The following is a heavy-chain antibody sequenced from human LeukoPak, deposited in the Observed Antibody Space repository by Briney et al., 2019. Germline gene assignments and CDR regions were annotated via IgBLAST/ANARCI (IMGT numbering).Heavy chain of an antibody. CDR1: GFTFSSYS. V-gene: IGHV3-21*04. CDR3: ARGQPINAFDI. CDR2: ISSSSSYI. Sequence: PGGSLRLSCAASGFTFSSYSMNWVRQAPGKGLEWVSSISSSSSYIYYADSVKGRFTISRDNAKNSLYLQMNSLRSEDTAVYYCARGQPINAFDIWGQGTMVTVSS. J-gene: IGHJ3*02. D-gene: IGHD1-14*01.